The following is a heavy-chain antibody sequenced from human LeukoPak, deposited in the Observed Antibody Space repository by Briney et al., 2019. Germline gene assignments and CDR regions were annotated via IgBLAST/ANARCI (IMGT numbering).Heavy chain of an antibody. D-gene: IGHD3-10*01. CDR3: ARELGELSRNWFDP. CDR1: GGSISSSNW. CDR2: IYHSGST. Sequence: SGTLSLTCAVSGGSISSSNWWSWVRQPPGKGLEWIGEIYHSGSTNCNPSLKSRVTISVDKSKNQFSLKLSSVTAADTAVYYCARELGELSRNWFDPWGQGTLVTVSS. J-gene: IGHJ5*02. V-gene: IGHV4-4*02.